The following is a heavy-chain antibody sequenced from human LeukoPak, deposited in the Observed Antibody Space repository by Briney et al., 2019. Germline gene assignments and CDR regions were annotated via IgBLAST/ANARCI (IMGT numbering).Heavy chain of an antibody. Sequence: GGSLRLSCVGSGFSLSGDWMTWVRQAPGTGLEWVANIKEDGGETYYVDSVKGQFTISRDNSKNTLYLQMNSLRAEDTAVYYCAKDPRAGSGWGSFDYWGQGTLVTVSS. CDR3: AKDPRAGSGWGSFDY. J-gene: IGHJ4*02. CDR1: GFSLSGDW. D-gene: IGHD6-19*01. V-gene: IGHV3-7*03. CDR2: IKEDGGET.